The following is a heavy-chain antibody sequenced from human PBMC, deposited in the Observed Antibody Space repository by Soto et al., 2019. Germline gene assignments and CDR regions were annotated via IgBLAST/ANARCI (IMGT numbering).Heavy chain of an antibody. CDR2: ISSSSTYL. CDR1: GFTFSSYS. D-gene: IGHD3-10*01. Sequence: PGGSLRLSCGASGFTFSSYSMNWVRQAPGKGLEWVSSISSSSTYLYYADSLKGRFTIPRDNAKNLLYLQMNSLRAEDTAVYYCARDRGTMVRGDTYGMDVWGQGTTVTVSS. CDR3: ARDRGTMVRGDTYGMDV. V-gene: IGHV3-21*06. J-gene: IGHJ6*02.